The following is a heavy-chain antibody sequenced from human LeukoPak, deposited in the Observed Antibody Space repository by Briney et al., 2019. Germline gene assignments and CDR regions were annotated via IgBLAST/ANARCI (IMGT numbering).Heavy chain of an antibody. CDR2: ISGSGGST. CDR3: AKLAAGSWTDH. CDR1: GFDFSVAW. V-gene: IGHV3-23*01. D-gene: IGHD6-13*01. Sequence: PGGSLRLSCAASGFDFSVAWMHWVRQAPGKGLEWVSVISGSGGSTYYADSVKGRFTISRDKSKNTLYLQMNSLRDEDTAVYYCAKLAAGSWTDHWGQGTLVTVSS. J-gene: IGHJ4*02.